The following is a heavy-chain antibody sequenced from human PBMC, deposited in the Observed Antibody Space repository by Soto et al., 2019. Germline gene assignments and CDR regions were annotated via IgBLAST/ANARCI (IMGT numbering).Heavy chain of an antibody. V-gene: IGHV4-59*01. CDR2: IYYSGST. CDR1: GGSISSYY. D-gene: IGHD6-13*01. Sequence: SETLSLTCTVSGGSISSYYWSWIRQPPGKGLEWIGYIYYSGSTNYNPSLKSRVTISVDTSKNQFSLKLSSVTAADTAVYYCARDGEAGFEFWGQGTLVTVSS. CDR3: ARDGEAGFEF. J-gene: IGHJ4*02.